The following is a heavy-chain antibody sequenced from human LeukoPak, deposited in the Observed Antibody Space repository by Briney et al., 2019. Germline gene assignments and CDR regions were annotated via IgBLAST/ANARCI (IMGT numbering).Heavy chain of an antibody. CDR3: ARDRVNWNDVGGLFDY. Sequence: PGGSLRLSCAASGFTVSSNYMSWVRQAPGKGLEWVSVIYSGGSTSYADSVKGRFTFSRDNSKNTLYLQMNSLRAEDTAVYYCARDRVNWNDVGGLFDYWAREPWSPSPQ. J-gene: IGHJ4*02. D-gene: IGHD1-1*01. V-gene: IGHV3-53*01. CDR1: GFTVSSNY. CDR2: IYSGGST.